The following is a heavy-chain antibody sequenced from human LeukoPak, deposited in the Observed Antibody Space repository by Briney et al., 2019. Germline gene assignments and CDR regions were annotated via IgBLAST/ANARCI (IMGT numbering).Heavy chain of an antibody. CDR2: IIPIFGTA. Sequence: SVKVSCKGSGGTFSSYAISWVRQAPGQGLEWMGGIIPIFGTANYAQKFQGRVTITADESTSTAYLELSSLRSEDTAVYYCAGCRSSSTPHYYYYMYVWGKGTTVTVSS. J-gene: IGHJ6*03. CDR1: GGTFSSYA. D-gene: IGHD6-13*01. V-gene: IGHV1-69*01. CDR3: AGCRSSSTPHYYYYMYV.